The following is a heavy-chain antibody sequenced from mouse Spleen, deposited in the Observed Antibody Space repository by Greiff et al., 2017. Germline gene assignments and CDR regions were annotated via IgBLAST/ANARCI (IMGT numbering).Heavy chain of an antibody. J-gene: IGHJ2*01. D-gene: IGHD2-1*01. V-gene: IGHV14-4*01. Sequence: VQLKQSGAELVRPGASVKLSCTASGFNIKDDYMHWVKQRPEQGLEWIGWIDPENGDTEYASKFQGKATITADTSSNTAYLQLSSLTSEDTAVYYCTRNYQYYFDYWGQGTTLTVSS. CDR3: TRNYQYYFDY. CDR1: GFNIKDDY. CDR2: IDPENGDT.